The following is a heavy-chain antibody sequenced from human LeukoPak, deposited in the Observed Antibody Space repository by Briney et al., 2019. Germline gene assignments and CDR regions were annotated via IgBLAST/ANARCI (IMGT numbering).Heavy chain of an antibody. D-gene: IGHD3-10*01. V-gene: IGHV3-30*02. CDR1: GFTFSSYG. CDR3: SREYYSGSYYNFGY. J-gene: IGHJ4*02. Sequence: GGSLRLSCAASGFTFSSYGMHWVRQAPGKGLEWVAFIRYDGSNKYYADSVKGRFTISRDNAKNSLYLQMNSLRAEDTAVYYCSREYYSGSYYNFGYWGQGTLVTVSS. CDR2: IRYDGSNK.